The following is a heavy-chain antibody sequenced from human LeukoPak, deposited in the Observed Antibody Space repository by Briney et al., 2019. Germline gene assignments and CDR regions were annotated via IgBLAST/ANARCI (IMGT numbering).Heavy chain of an antibody. CDR1: GGSFSGYY. J-gene: IGHJ5*02. Sequence: SETLSLTCGVYGGSFSGYYCSWIRQPPGKGLEWSGEINHSGSTNYNPSLKSRVTISVDTSKNQFSLKLSSVTAADTAVYYCARKSGFLRNNWFDPWGQGTLVTVSS. CDR3: ARKSGFLRNNWFDP. D-gene: IGHD2/OR15-2a*01. CDR2: INHSGST. V-gene: IGHV4-34*01.